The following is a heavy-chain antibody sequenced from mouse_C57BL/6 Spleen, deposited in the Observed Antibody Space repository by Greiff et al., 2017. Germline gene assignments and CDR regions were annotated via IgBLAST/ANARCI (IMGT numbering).Heavy chain of an antibody. J-gene: IGHJ2*01. Sequence: EVQLVESGGGLVKPGGSLKLSCAASGFTFSSYTMSWVRQTPEKRLEWVATISGGGGNTYYPDSVKGRFTISRDNAKNTLYLQISSRRSEDTALYYGARNHYGSSHFDYWGQGTTLTVSS. D-gene: IGHD1-1*01. CDR3: ARNHYGSSHFDY. CDR2: ISGGGGNT. V-gene: IGHV5-9*01. CDR1: GFTFSSYT.